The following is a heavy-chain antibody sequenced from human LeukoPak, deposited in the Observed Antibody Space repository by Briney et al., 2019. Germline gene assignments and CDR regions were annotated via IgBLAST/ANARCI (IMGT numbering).Heavy chain of an antibody. V-gene: IGHV4-4*07. D-gene: IGHD6-19*01. CDR3: AREMGSGWEFDF. CDR1: GGSISSYY. Sequence: SETLSLTCTVSGGSISSYYCSWIRQPAGKGLEWVGRIYTSGSTNYNPSLKSRVTMPVNTSKNQFTLKLSSVTDADTPGYSCAREMGSGWEFDFWGQGTLVTVSS. J-gene: IGHJ4*02. CDR2: IYTSGST.